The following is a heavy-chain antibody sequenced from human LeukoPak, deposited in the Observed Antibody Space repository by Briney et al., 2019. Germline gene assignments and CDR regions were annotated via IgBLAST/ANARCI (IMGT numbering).Heavy chain of an antibody. J-gene: IGHJ4*02. CDR2: ISGSGGST. Sequence: RAGGSLTLSCAASGFTFSSYAMSWVRQAPGKGLECVSAISGSGGSTWYADSVKGRFTMSRDNPKNTLYLQMNSLRAEDTAGYYCAKVVVRRVIIEDPSYSFDYWGQGTLVTVSS. V-gene: IGHV3-23*01. CDR3: AKVVVRRVIIEDPSYSFDY. D-gene: IGHD3-10*01. CDR1: GFTFSSYA.